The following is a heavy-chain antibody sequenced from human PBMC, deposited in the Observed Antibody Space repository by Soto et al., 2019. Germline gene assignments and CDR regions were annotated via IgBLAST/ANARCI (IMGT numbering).Heavy chain of an antibody. J-gene: IGHJ6*03. CDR1: GDSISSYY. V-gene: IGHV4-59*01. D-gene: IGHD4-17*01. CDR2: ISYSGST. CDR3: ARVGDYLSHYYYYMDV. Sequence: QVQLQESCPGLVKPSETLSLTCIVSGDSISSYYWSWIRQPPGKGLEWIGNISYSGSTNYNSSLKSRVTISADTSKNQFCLKLSSVTAADTAVYYCARVGDYLSHYYYYMDVWGKGTTVTVSS.